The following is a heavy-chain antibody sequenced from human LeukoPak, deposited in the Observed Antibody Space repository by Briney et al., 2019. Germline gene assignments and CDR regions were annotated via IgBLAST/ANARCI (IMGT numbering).Heavy chain of an antibody. Sequence: SETLSLTCTVSGGSISSSSYHWGWIRQPPGKGLEWIGSIYYSGSTYYNPSLKSRVTISVDTSKNQFSLKLSSVTAADTAVYYCARQNPSLSIQQLVYGWFDPWGQGTLVTVSS. D-gene: IGHD6-13*01. V-gene: IGHV4-39*01. CDR3: ARQNPSLSIQQLVYGWFDP. J-gene: IGHJ5*02. CDR2: IYYSGST. CDR1: GGSISSSSYH.